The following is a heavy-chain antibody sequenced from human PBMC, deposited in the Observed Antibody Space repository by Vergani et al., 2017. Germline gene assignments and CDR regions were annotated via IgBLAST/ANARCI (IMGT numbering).Heavy chain of an antibody. CDR3: ARGDYVILTGYRY. J-gene: IGHJ4*02. V-gene: IGHV1-46*03. CDR1: GYTFSNYH. D-gene: IGHD3-9*01. Sequence: QVQVVQSGAEVKKSGASVKVSCKTSGYTFSNYHMHWVRQAPGQGLEWMGIINPSGGHTNYAQKFQGRVTMTRDTSTSTVYMELSSLRSEDTAIYYCARGDYVILTGYRYWGQGALVTVSA. CDR2: INPSGGHT.